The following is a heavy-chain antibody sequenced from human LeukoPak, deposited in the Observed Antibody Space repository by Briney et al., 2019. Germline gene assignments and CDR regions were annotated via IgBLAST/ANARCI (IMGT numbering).Heavy chain of an antibody. V-gene: IGHV3-74*01. Sequence: GGSLRLSCAASGFTFSRYWMHWVRHALGKGLEWVSYSDTEGSMTSYADSVKGRFTISRDNSKNTLYLEVISLTAEDTAVYYCAKDDAWLRFGEWSQGTLVTVSS. D-gene: IGHD3-10*01. CDR2: SDTEGSMT. CDR3: AKDDAWLRFGE. CDR1: GFTFSRYW. J-gene: IGHJ4*02.